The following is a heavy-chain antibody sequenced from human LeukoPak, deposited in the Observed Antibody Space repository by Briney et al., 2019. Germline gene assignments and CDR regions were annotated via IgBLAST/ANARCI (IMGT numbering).Heavy chain of an antibody. D-gene: IGHD3-10*01. Sequence: SETLSLTCSVSGDPMSGYYWSWIRQPAGQGLEWIGRIFTNGNTKYNPSLKSRLSMSVDTSQNHFSLQLTSVTAADTAVYYCARLRRTVRGIWYFDLWGRGTLVTVSS. CDR1: GDPMSGYY. CDR3: ARLRRTVRGIWYFDL. CDR2: IFTNGNT. V-gene: IGHV4-4*07. J-gene: IGHJ2*01.